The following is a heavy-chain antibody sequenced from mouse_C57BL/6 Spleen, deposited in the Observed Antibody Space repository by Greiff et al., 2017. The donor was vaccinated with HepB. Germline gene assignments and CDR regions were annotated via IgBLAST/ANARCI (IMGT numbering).Heavy chain of an antibody. J-gene: IGHJ4*01. CDR1: GYTFTSYW. CDR2: IDPSDSET. V-gene: IGHV1-52*01. D-gene: IGHD2-4*01. Sequence: QVQLQQPGAELVRPGSSVKLSCKASGYTFTSYWMHWVKQRPIQGLEWIGNIDPSDSETHYNQKFKDKATLTVDKSSSTAYMQLSSLTSEDSAVYYCARGDYAGGDAMDYWGQGISVTVSS. CDR3: ARGDYAGGDAMDY.